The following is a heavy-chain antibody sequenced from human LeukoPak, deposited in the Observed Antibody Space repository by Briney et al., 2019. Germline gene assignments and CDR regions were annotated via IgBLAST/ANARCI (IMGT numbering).Heavy chain of an antibody. J-gene: IGHJ6*02. Sequence: PSETLSLTCTVSGGSISSGGYYWSWIRQYPGKGLEWIGYIYYSGSTYYNPSLKSRVTISVDTSKNQFPLKLSSVTAADTAVYYCARDFWGGTGCSSTSCYVYGMDVWGQGTTVTVSS. CDR2: IYYSGST. D-gene: IGHD2-2*01. CDR3: ARDFWGGTGCSSTSCYVYGMDV. CDR1: GGSISSGGYY. V-gene: IGHV4-31*03.